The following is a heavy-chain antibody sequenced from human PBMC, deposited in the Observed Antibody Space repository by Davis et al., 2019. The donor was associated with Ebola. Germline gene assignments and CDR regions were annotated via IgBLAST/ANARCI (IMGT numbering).Heavy chain of an antibody. CDR3: ASFGQLVESYYFDY. CDR1: GFTFTSSA. CDR2: IVVGSGNT. V-gene: IGHV1-58*01. D-gene: IGHD1-1*01. Sequence: SVKVSCKASGFTFTSSAVQWVRQARGQRLEWIGWIVVGSGNTNYAQKFQERVTITRDMSTSTAYMELSRLRSDDTAVYYCASFGQLVESYYFDYWGQGTLVTVSP. J-gene: IGHJ4*02.